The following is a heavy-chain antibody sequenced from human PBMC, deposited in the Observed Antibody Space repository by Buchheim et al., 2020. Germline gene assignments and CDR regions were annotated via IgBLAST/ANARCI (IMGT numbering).Heavy chain of an antibody. Sequence: QVQLVASGGGLVKPGGSLRLSCAASGFTFSDYYMAWIRQTPGKGLEWLSSITNSGTKIDYADSVKGRFTISRDNAKNSLYLQMSSLRAEDTAVYYCARRLYSTSSAFDYWGQGTL. V-gene: IGHV3-11*01. CDR2: ITNSGTKI. J-gene: IGHJ4*02. CDR3: ARRLYSTSSAFDY. D-gene: IGHD6-6*01. CDR1: GFTFSDYY.